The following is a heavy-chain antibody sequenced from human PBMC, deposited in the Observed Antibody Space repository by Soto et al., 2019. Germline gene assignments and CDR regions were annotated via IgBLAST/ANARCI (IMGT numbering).Heavy chain of an antibody. CDR3: ARPPWADYGGSFDP. Sequence: SETLSLTCTVSGGSISSYYWSWIRQPPGKALEWIGNIHYSGSTNYNPSLKSRVTISVDTSKNQFSLKVSSVTAADTAVYYCARPPWADYGGSFDPWGQGTLVTVSS. CDR1: GGSISSYY. J-gene: IGHJ5*02. D-gene: IGHD4-17*01. V-gene: IGHV4-59*01. CDR2: IHYSGST.